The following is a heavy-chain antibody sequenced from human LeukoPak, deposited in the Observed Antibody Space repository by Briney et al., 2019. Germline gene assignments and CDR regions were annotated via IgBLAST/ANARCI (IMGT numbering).Heavy chain of an antibody. CDR3: ARGYSGYGIHFDY. D-gene: IGHD5-12*01. V-gene: IGHV4-59*08. CDR2: VFSSGDT. J-gene: IGHJ4*02. Sequence: SETLSLTCTVSGGSIFRYHWSWIRQPPGRGLEWIGYVFSSGDTKYNPSLESRVALSVDASKNQFSLRLTSVTATDTAVYYCARGYSGYGIHFDYWGPGTLVAASS. CDR1: GGSIFRYH.